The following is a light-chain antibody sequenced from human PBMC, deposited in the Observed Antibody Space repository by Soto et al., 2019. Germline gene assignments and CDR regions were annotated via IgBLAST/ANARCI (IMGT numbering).Light chain of an antibody. J-gene: IGKJ1*01. CDR2: AGN. CDR3: QQAPRSPPWT. Sequence: DIKMTQSPSSVSASVGDTVTITCRASQSISTWLAWYQQKPGKDPNLLVYAGNILQSGVPSRFRGIGFGTENTLTIKHLQASEITTYFFQQAPRSPPWTSGEGTKEE. CDR1: QSISTW. V-gene: IGKV1-12*01.